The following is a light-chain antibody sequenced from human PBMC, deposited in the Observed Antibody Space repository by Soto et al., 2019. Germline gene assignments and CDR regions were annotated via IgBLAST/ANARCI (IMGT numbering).Light chain of an antibody. CDR3: QQRTNWLT. V-gene: IGKV1-27*01. J-gene: IGKJ4*01. CDR2: AAS. Sequence: IQITQYPSPPSLSVWELGTLPFRASQGISNYLAWYQQKPGKVPKLLIYAASTLQSGVPSRFSGSGSGTDFTLTISSLEPEDFAVYYCQQRTNWLTFGGGTKVDI. CDR1: QGISNY.